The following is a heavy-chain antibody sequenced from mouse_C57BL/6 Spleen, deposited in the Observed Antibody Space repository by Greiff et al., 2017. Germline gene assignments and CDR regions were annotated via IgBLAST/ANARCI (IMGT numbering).Heavy chain of an antibody. CDR1: GYAFPNYL. J-gene: IGHJ4*01. D-gene: IGHD3-2*02. V-gene: IGHV1-54*01. CDR2: INPGSGGT. Sequence: VQLQQSGAELVRPGTSVKVSCKASGYAFPNYLIEWVKQRPGQGLEWIGVINPGSGGTNYNEKFKGKATLTAAKSSSTAYMQRSSLTSEDSAVYFCARRSSGYGAMDYWGQGTSVTVSS. CDR3: ARRSSGYGAMDY.